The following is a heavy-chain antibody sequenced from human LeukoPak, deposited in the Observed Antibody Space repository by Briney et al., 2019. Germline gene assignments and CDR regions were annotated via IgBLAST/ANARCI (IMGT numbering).Heavy chain of an antibody. CDR1: GYSISSGYY. CDR3: ASTGYSSSWYDRFDY. CDR2: IYHSGST. J-gene: IGHJ4*02. Sequence: SETLSLTCTVSGYSISSGYYWGWIRQPPGQGLEWIGSIYHSGSTYYNPSLKSRVTISVDTSKNQFSLKLSSVTAADTAVYYCASTGYSSSWYDRFDYWGQGTLVTVSS. V-gene: IGHV4-38-2*02. D-gene: IGHD6-13*01.